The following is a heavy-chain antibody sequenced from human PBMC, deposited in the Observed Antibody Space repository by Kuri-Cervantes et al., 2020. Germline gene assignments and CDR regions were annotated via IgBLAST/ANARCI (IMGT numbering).Heavy chain of an antibody. CDR3: ASGYDILTGYPYFDY. V-gene: IGHV3-30-3*01. Sequence: GESLKISCAASGFTFSSYAMHWVRQAPGKGLEWVAVISYDGSNKYYADSVKGRFTISRDNSKNSLYLQMNSLRAEDTAVYYCASGYDILTGYPYFDYWGQGTLVTVSS. D-gene: IGHD3-9*01. J-gene: IGHJ4*02. CDR1: GFTFSSYA. CDR2: ISYDGSNK.